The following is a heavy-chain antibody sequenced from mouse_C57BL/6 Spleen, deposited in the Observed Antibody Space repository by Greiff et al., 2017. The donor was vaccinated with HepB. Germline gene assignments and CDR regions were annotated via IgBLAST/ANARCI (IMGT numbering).Heavy chain of an antibody. CDR2: ISYDGSN. V-gene: IGHV3-6*01. D-gene: IGHD1-1*01. CDR3: AREDTTVVAYFDY. Sequence: EVQLQQSGPGLVKPSQSLSLTCSVTGYSITSGYYWNWIRQFPGNKLEWMGYISYDGSNNYNPSLKNRISITRDTSKNQFFLKLNSVTTEDTATYYCAREDTTVVAYFDYWGQGTTLTVSS. J-gene: IGHJ2*01. CDR1: GYSITSGYY.